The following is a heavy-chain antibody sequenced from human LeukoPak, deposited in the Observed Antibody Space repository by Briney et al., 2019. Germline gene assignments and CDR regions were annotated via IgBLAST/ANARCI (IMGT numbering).Heavy chain of an antibody. V-gene: IGHV3-49*04. CDR3: TRDWELDYYYYGMDV. CDR2: IRSKAYGGTT. Sequence: QAGRSLRLSCTASGFTFGDYAMSWVRQAPGKGLEWVGFIRSKAYGGTTEYAASVKGRFTISRDDSKSIAYLQMNSLKTEDTAVYYCTRDWELDYYYYGMDVWGQGTTVTVSS. D-gene: IGHD1-26*01. CDR1: GFTFGDYA. J-gene: IGHJ6*02.